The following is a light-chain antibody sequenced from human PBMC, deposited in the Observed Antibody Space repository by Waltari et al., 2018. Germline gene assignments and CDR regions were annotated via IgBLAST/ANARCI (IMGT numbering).Light chain of an antibody. CDR3: SSYTVTDITI. J-gene: IGLJ2*01. CDR2: AVS. Sequence: QSALTQPASVSGSLGQSITISCTGTSADVGAYNYVSLYPQHPGNAPKLIIYAVSNRPSGISNRFSGPKSGNTASLTISWLQAEEEADYVCSSYTVTDITIFGGGTKLTVL. CDR1: SADVGAYNY. V-gene: IGLV2-14*03.